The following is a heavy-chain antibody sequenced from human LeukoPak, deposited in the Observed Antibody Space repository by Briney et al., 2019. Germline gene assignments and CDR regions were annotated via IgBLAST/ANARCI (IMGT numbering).Heavy chain of an antibody. CDR3: ASGVDFWSGSQIKINWFDP. Sequence: GSLRLSCAASGFTFSSYSMSWVRQAPGEGLEWIGEINHSGSTNYNPSLKSRVTISVDTSKNQFSLKLSSVTAADTAVYYCASGVDFWSGSQIKINWFDPWGQGTLVTVSS. D-gene: IGHD3-3*01. J-gene: IGHJ5*02. V-gene: IGHV4-34*01. CDR1: GFTFSSYS. CDR2: INHSGST.